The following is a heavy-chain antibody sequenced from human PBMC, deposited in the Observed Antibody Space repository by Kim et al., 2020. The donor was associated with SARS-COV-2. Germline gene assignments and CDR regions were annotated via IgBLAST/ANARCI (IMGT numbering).Heavy chain of an antibody. CDR3: ARAGTTYYYYYGMDV. CDR2: ISAYNGNT. Sequence: ASVKVSCKASGYTFTSYGISWVRQAPGQGLEWMGWISAYNGNTNYAQKLQGRVTMTTDTSTSTAYMELRSLRSDDTAVYYCARAGTTYYYYYGMDVWGQGTTVTVSS. D-gene: IGHD1-7*01. V-gene: IGHV1-18*04. CDR1: GYTFTSYG. J-gene: IGHJ6*02.